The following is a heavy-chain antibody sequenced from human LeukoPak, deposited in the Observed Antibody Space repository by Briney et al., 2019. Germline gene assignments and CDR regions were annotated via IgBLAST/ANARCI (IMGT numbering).Heavy chain of an antibody. D-gene: IGHD3-10*01. CDR3: ARDLEGSGSFYRPSYDY. CDR1: GFTFSSYS. CDR2: ISSSRTT. J-gene: IGHJ4*02. Sequence: GGSLRLSCAASGFTFSSYSMNWVRQAPGEGLEWVSYISSSRTTSYADSVKGRFTISRDNAKNSLYLQMNSLRAEDTAVYYCARDLEGSGSFYRPSYDYWGQGTLVTVSS. V-gene: IGHV3-48*01.